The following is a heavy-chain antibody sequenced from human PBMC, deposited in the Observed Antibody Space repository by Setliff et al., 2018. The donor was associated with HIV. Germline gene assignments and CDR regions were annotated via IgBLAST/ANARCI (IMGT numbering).Heavy chain of an antibody. J-gene: IGHJ4*02. D-gene: IGHD1-26*01. CDR2: ISWDGAST. Sequence: HPGGSLRLSCAASGFTFDNYAMVWVRQAPGKGLEWVSLISWDGASTFYADSVKGRFTISRDNSKNTLYLQMNSLRAEDTAVYYCAKGIIVGTEMSDFDYWGQGTLVTVSS. CDR3: AKGIIVGTEMSDFDY. V-gene: IGHV3-43D*04. CDR1: GFTFDNYA.